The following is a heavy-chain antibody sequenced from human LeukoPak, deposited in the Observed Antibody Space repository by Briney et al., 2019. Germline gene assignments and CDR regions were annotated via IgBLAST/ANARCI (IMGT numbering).Heavy chain of an antibody. CDR3: ARSGGLIPAAHDY. CDR2: IYYSGST. D-gene: IGHD2-2*01. CDR1: GGSISSYY. J-gene: IGHJ4*02. V-gene: IGHV4-59*01. Sequence: SETLSLTCTVSGGSISSYYWSWIRQPPGKGLEWIGYIYYSGSTNYNPSLKSRVAISVDTSKNQFSLKLSSVTAADTAVYYCARSGGLIPAAHDYWGQGTLVTVSS.